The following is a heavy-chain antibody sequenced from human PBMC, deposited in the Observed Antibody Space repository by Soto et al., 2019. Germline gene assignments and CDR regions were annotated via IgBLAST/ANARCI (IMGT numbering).Heavy chain of an antibody. D-gene: IGHD2-2*01. J-gene: IGHJ6*02. Sequence: GASVNVSCKASGYTFTSYGISWVRQAPGQGLEWMGWISAYNGNTNYAQKLQGRVTMTTDTSTSTAYMELRSLRSDDTAVYYCARLQYCSSTSCYEGYYYYYGMDVWGQGTTVTVSS. CDR1: GYTFTSYG. CDR3: ARLQYCSSTSCYEGYYYYYGMDV. V-gene: IGHV1-18*01. CDR2: ISAYNGNT.